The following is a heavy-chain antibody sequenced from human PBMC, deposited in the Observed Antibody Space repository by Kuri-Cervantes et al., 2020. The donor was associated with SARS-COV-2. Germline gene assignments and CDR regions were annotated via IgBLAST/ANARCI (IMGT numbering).Heavy chain of an antibody. J-gene: IGHJ4*02. Sequence: ASVKVSCKVSGYTLTELSMYWVRQAPGQGLEWMGIINPSGSGTRYPQRFQGRVSMTRDTSTSTVYMELSRLRSDDTAVYYCARDLQYVVVVAASVGDWGQGTLVTVSS. V-gene: IGHV1-46*01. D-gene: IGHD2-15*01. CDR1: GYTLTELS. CDR3: ARDLQYVVVVAASVGD. CDR2: INPSGSGT.